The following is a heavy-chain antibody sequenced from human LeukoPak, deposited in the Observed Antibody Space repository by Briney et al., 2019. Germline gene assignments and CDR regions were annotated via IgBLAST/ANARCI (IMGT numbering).Heavy chain of an antibody. D-gene: IGHD2-15*01. CDR3: ARGMVAAEGNWFDP. J-gene: IGHJ5*02. CDR1: GYTFTSYD. CDR2: MNPNSGNT. V-gene: IGHV1-8*01. Sequence: GASVTVSCMASGYTFTSYDINWVRQAPGQGLEWMGWMNPNSGNTGYAQKFQGRVTMTRNTSISTAYMERSSLRSEDTAVYYCARGMVAAEGNWFDPWGQGTLVTVSS.